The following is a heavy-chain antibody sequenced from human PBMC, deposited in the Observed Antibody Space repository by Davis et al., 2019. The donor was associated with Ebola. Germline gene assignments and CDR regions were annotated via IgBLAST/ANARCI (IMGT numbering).Heavy chain of an antibody. CDR3: ATTQWLREFDN. V-gene: IGHV3-53*05. CDR1: GFTVSSNH. Sequence: GVLKISCAASGFTVSSNHMSWVRQAPGKGLEWVSVIYDHSTAYADSVRGRFTISRDKSNNSLYLDMNSLRVDDTAVYYCATTQWLREFDNWGQGTLVTVSS. J-gene: IGHJ4*02. CDR2: IYDHST. D-gene: IGHD6-19*01.